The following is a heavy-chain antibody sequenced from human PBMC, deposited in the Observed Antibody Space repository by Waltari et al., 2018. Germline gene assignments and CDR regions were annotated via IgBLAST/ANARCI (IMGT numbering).Heavy chain of an antibody. CDR1: GGSISSSSYY. J-gene: IGHJ4*02. V-gene: IGHV4-39*01. D-gene: IGHD6-13*01. Sequence: LSLTCTVSGGSISSSSYYWGWIRQPPGKGLEWIGSIYYSGSTYYNPSLKSRVTISVDTSKNQFSLKLSSVTAADTAVYYCVAHSSSWYLIDYWGQGTLVTVSS. CDR3: VAHSSSWYLIDY. CDR2: IYYSGST.